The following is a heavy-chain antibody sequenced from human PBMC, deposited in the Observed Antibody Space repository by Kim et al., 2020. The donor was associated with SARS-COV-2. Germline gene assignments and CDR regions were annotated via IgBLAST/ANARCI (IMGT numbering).Heavy chain of an antibody. CDR3: ARHFDYPNGFDI. CDR1: GGFITNTVYS. CDR2: LNHNGRV. J-gene: IGHJ3*02. Sequence: SETLSLTCSASGGFITNTVYSWGWIRQPPGKGLEWIGSLNHNGRVIYNPSLKSRVSISVATSKNQFSLRVSSVTAADTALYFCARHFDYPNGFDILGQGTMDTVSS. D-gene: IGHD4-17*01. V-gene: IGHV4-39*01.